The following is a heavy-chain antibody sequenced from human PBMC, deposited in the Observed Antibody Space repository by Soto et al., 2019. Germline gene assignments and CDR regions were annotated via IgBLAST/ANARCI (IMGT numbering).Heavy chain of an antibody. CDR3: ASGSYSSSFDF. J-gene: IGHJ4*02. D-gene: IGHD6-13*01. Sequence: QVQVVQSGAEVKKPGASVKVSCKASGYTFTGYGFSWVRQAPGQGLEWMGWINAFSGNTNYAQKFQGRVTMTRDTSPDTAYMELRSLRSDDTAVYYCASGSYSSSFDFWGQGTLVTVTS. CDR2: INAFSGNT. CDR1: GYTFTGYG. V-gene: IGHV1-18*01.